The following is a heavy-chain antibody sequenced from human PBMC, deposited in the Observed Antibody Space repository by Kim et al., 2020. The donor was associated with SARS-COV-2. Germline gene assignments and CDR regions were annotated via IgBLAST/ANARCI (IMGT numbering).Heavy chain of an antibody. D-gene: IGHD6-6*01. CDR2: IIPNFGTA. Sequence: SVKVSCKASGDSFSSYAISWLRQAPGQGLEWLGGIIPNFGTANYAQSFLDRVTITADESTNTAYMEMSGLRSDDTAMYYCATGAPGGGYSSSSVGFWGQGTLVTVSA. J-gene: IGHJ4*02. V-gene: IGHV1-69*13. CDR3: ATGAPGGGYSSSSVGF. CDR1: GDSFSSYA.